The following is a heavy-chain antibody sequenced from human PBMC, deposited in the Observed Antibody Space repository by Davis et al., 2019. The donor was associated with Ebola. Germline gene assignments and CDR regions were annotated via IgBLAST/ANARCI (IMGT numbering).Heavy chain of an antibody. J-gene: IGHJ6*02. CDR1: GLTFSSHS. CDR3: AAFETHIYNNGMEV. Sequence: PGGSLRLSCTASGLTFSSHSMNWVRQAPGKGLEWVSSIRGNSVYTTYADSVKGRCTISRDNAKNSSYLEMNSLRGEDTAVYYCAAFETHIYNNGMEVWGQGTTVTVSS. V-gene: IGHV3-21*01. D-gene: IGHD1-14*01. CDR2: IRGNSVYT.